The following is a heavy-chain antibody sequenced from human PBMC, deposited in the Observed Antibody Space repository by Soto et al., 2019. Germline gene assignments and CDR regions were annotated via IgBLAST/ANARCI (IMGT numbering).Heavy chain of an antibody. J-gene: IGHJ6*02. Sequence: QVQLVQSGAEVKKPGASVKVSCKASGYTFTSYYMHWVRQAPGQGLEWMGIINPSGGSTSYAQKCQGSVTMTRDTSTSTVYMALSSLRSEDTAVYYCASCSNYGLYYYDYYGMDVWGQGTTVTVSS. CDR3: ASCSNYGLYYYDYYGMDV. V-gene: IGHV1-46*01. CDR1: GYTFTSYY. D-gene: IGHD4-4*01. CDR2: INPSGGST.